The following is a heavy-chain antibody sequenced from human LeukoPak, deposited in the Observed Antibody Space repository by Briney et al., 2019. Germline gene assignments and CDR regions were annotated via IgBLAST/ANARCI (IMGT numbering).Heavy chain of an antibody. CDR1: GGSISSGGYY. J-gene: IGHJ5*02. V-gene: IGHV4-31*03. D-gene: IGHD6-19*01. Sequence: SETLSLTCTVSGGSISSGGYYWSWIRQHPGKGLEWIGYIYYSGSTYYNPSLKSRVTISVDTSKYQFSLKLSSVTAADTAVYYCARGGIAVTARYNWFDPWGQGTLVTVSS. CDR3: ARGGIAVTARYNWFDP. CDR2: IYYSGST.